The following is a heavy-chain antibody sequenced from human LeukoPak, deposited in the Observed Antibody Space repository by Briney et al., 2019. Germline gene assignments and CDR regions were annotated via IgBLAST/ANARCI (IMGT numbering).Heavy chain of an antibody. CDR1: GYTFTSYY. J-gene: IGHJ4*02. D-gene: IGHD6-19*01. CDR3: ARGGTELQWLVSPAGYYFDY. CDR2: INPSGGST. V-gene: IGHV1-46*03. Sequence: ASVKVSCKASGYTFTSYYMHWVRQAPGQGLEWMGIINPSGGSTSYAQKLQGRVTMTRDTSTSTVYMELSSLRSEDTAVYYCARGGTELQWLVSPAGYYFDYWGQGTLVTVSS.